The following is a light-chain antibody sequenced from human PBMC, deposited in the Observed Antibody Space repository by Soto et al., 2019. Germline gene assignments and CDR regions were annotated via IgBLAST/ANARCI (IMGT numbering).Light chain of an antibody. CDR3: QQRNRWPPVT. CDR2: GAS. J-gene: IGKJ4*01. Sequence: EIVLTQSPGTLSLSPGERATLSCRASQSFNSIYLAWYQQKPGQAPRLLIYGASSRATGIPDRFSGSGSGTDFTLTISSLEPEDFAVYYCQQRNRWPPVTFGGGTKVDIK. V-gene: IGKV3D-20*02. CDR1: QSFNSIY.